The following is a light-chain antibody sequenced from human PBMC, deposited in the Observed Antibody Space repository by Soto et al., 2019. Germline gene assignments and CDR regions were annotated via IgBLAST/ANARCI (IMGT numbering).Light chain of an antibody. Sequence: EIVMTQSPATLYVSPGEGATLSGRASQSVSSKLACYQQNPGQAPRLLIYGASTRATGMPARFSGSGSGTEFTLTINSLQSEDSGVYYCQQYNSWLWTFGQGTKVDIK. CDR1: QSVSSK. CDR3: QQYNSWLWT. CDR2: GAS. V-gene: IGKV3-15*01. J-gene: IGKJ1*01.